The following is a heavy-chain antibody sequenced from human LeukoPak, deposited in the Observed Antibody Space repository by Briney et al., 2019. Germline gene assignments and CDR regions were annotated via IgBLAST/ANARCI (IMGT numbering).Heavy chain of an antibody. Sequence: PGESLRLSCAVSGFTFSNYWMHWVRQAPGKGLVWVSRITTDGSTTYYADAVKGRFTISRDNAKNTLYLQMSSLRADDTAVYYCTPGGGQGTLVSVSS. V-gene: IGHV3-74*01. CDR1: GFTFSNYW. CDR2: ITTDGSTT. CDR3: TPG. D-gene: IGHD3-10*01. J-gene: IGHJ4*02.